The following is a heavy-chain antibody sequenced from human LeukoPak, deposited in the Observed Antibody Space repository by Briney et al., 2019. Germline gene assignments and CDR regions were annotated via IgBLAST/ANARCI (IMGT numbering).Heavy chain of an antibody. CDR1: GYPFSSYG. Sequence: ASVKVSCKASGYPFSSYGISWVRQAPGQGPDWMGWISPYDGDSYYAQKFQGRVTMTADTSTSTAYMELRSLRSDDTAVYYCARVGIVGATRVYWGQGTLVTVSS. D-gene: IGHD1-26*01. CDR3: ARVGIVGATRVY. CDR2: ISPYDGDS. V-gene: IGHV1-18*01. J-gene: IGHJ4*02.